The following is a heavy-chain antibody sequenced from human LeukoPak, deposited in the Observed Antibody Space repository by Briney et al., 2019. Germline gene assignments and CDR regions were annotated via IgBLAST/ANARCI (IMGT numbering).Heavy chain of an antibody. V-gene: IGHV3-48*03. D-gene: IGHD1-7*01. J-gene: IGHJ4*02. CDR2: ISSSGTTI. CDR1: GFTFSSRDW. CDR3: AKLRGGTTRNSYDY. Sequence: GGSLRLSCVASGFTFSSRDWMTGVRQAPGKGLEWVSYISSSGTTIYFADSVKGRFTVSRDNAKNSLYLQMNSLRAEDTAVYYCAKLRGGTTRNSYDYWGQGTLVTVSS.